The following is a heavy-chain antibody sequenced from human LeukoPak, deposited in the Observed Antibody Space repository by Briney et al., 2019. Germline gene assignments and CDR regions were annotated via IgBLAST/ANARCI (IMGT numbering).Heavy chain of an antibody. J-gene: IGHJ4*02. Sequence: PGRSLRPSCAASGFTFSSYGMHWVRQAPGKGLEWVAVISYDGSNKYYADSVKGRFTTSRDNSKNTLYLQMNSLRAEDTAVYYCAKEDSSGWLYYFDYWGQGTLVTVSS. D-gene: IGHD6-19*01. CDR3: AKEDSSGWLYYFDY. CDR1: GFTFSSYG. CDR2: ISYDGSNK. V-gene: IGHV3-30*18.